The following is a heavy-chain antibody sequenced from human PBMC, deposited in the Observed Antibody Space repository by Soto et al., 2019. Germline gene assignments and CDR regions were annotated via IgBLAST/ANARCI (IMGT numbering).Heavy chain of an antibody. CDR3: ARDRTSDDRRYFDL. D-gene: IGHD3-16*01. CDR1: GTSISRGGYN. Sequence: QVQLQESGPGLVKPSQTLSLICTVSGTSISRGGYNWSWIRQHPGKGLEWIGYIYYSGNTYYNPSLESRVIMSVDTSKHQFPLKLSSVTAADTAVYYCARDRTSDDRRYFDLWGRGTLVTVSS. CDR2: IYYSGNT. V-gene: IGHV4-31*03. J-gene: IGHJ2*01.